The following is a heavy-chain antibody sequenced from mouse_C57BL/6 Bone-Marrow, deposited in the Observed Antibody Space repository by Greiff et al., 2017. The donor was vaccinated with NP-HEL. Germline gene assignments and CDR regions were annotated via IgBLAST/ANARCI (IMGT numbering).Heavy chain of an antibody. CDR3: AREGLTGYYFDY. CDR1: GYTFTSYW. Sequence: VQLQQPGAELVMPGASVKLSCKASGYTFTSYWMHWVKQRPGQGLEWIGEIDPSDSYTNYNQQFTGKSTLTVDKSSSTAYMQLSSLTSEDSAVYYCAREGLTGYYFDYWGQGTTLTVSS. D-gene: IGHD4-1*01. J-gene: IGHJ2*01. CDR2: IDPSDSYT. V-gene: IGHV1-69*01.